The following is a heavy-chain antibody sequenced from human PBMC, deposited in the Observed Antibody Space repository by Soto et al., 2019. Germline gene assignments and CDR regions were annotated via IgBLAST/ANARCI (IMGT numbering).Heavy chain of an antibody. J-gene: IGHJ4*02. CDR3: ARDGGTYFDY. V-gene: IGHV3-74*01. Sequence: GGSLRLSCAASGFTFSTYWMHWVRQAPGKGLVWVSRLDNDGTNTRYADSVKGRFTVSRDNGKNTVYLQMDSLRAEDTAVYYCARDGGTYFDYWGQRTLVTVSS. CDR2: LDNDGTNT. D-gene: IGHD3-16*01. CDR1: GFTFSTYW.